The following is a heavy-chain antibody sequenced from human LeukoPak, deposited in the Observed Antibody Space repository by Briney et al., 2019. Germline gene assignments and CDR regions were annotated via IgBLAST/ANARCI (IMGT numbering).Heavy chain of an antibody. D-gene: IGHD3-16*01. Sequence: PGGSLRLSCAASGFTFSSYGMHWVRQAPGKGLEWVAFIRYDGSNKYYADSVKGRFTISRDNSKNTLYLQMNSLRAEDTAVYYCANDTRRGEYHVHYWGQGTLVTVSS. CDR3: ANDTRRGEYHVHY. J-gene: IGHJ4*02. CDR2: IRYDGSNK. V-gene: IGHV3-30*02. CDR1: GFTFSSYG.